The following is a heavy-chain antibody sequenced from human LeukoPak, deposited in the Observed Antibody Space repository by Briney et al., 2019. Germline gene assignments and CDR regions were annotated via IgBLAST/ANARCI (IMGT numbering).Heavy chain of an antibody. CDR3: ARAMADILTGYPWAFDI. J-gene: IGHJ3*02. CDR1: GYSFTSYW. CDR2: IYPGDSDT. V-gene: IGHV5-51*01. Sequence: GESLKISCKGSGYSFTSYWIGWVRQMPGKGLEWMGIIYPGDSDTRYSPSFQGQVTTSADKSISTAYLQWSSLKASDTAMYYCARAMADILTGYPWAFDIWGQGTMVTVSS. D-gene: IGHD3-9*01.